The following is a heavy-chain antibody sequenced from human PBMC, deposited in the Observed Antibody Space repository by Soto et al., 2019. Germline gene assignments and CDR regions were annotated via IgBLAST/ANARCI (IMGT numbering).Heavy chain of an antibody. V-gene: IGHV3-21*01. CDR3: ARSGYCSSTSCRPTYYYYYMDV. CDR1: GFTFSSYS. D-gene: IGHD2-2*01. CDR2: ISSSSSYI. Sequence: GGSLRLSCAASGFTFSSYSMNWVRQAPGKGLEWVSSISSSSSYIYYADSVKGRFTISRDNAKNSLYLQMNSLRAEDTAVYYCARSGYCSSTSCRPTYYYYYMDVWGKGTTVTVSS. J-gene: IGHJ6*03.